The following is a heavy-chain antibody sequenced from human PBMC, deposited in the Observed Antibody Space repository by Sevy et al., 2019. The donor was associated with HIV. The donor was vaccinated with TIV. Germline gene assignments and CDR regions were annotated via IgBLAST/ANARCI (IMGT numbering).Heavy chain of an antibody. CDR1: GFTFSDYA. J-gene: IGHJ3*02. Sequence: GGSLRLSCAASGFTFSDYAMHWVRLVPGKCLEWVSGISWNSGAIGYADSVKGRFTISRDNAKNSLHLQMNSLRVEDTALYYCGRAQGYCVVNSCFGGSINAFDIWGQGTMVTVSS. CDR3: GRAQGYCVVNSCFGGSINAFDI. CDR2: ISWNSGAI. D-gene: IGHD2-2*01. V-gene: IGHV3-9*01.